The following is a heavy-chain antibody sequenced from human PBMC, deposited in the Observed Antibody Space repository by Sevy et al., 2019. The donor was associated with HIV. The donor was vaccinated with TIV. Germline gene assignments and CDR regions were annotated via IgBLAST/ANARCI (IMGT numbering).Heavy chain of an antibody. V-gene: IGHV3-48*03. CDR1: GFTFTNYV. Sequence: GGSLRLSCAASGFTFTNYVMNWVRQAPGKGLEWVSYISPSGSPIYYADSVKGRFTISRDNARNSLYLQMNSLRADDTGLYYCARDLVASTLTMDVWGKGTTVTVSS. CDR3: ARDLVASTLTMDV. CDR2: ISPSGSPI. J-gene: IGHJ6*04.